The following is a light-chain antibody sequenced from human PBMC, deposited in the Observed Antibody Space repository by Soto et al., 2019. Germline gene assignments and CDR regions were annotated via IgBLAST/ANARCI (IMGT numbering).Light chain of an antibody. CDR1: QTVLFASNNKNY. V-gene: IGKV4-1*01. J-gene: IGKJ2*01. CDR3: HQYYSIPYT. Sequence: DILLTQSPDSLAVSLGERATINCKSSQTVLFASNNKNYLAWYQQKPGQAPKLLIYWASARESGVPDRFSGSGSETDFNFTITSLQAEDVAIYYCHQYYSIPYTFGQGTRLEI. CDR2: WAS.